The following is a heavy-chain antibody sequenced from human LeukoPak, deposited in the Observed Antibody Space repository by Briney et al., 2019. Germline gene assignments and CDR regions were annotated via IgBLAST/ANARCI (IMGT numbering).Heavy chain of an antibody. CDR1: GDSISTYY. CDR3: ARVVAAAGNNWFDP. CDR2: IYYRVTS. V-gene: IGHV4-59*12. Sequence: SETLSLTCTVSGDSISTYYWSWIRQPPGKGLEWIGYIYYRVTSDYNPSLKSRVTMSVDMSTRQISLKLSSATAADTAVYYCARVVAAAGNNWFDPWGQGTLVTVSS. D-gene: IGHD6-13*01. J-gene: IGHJ5*02.